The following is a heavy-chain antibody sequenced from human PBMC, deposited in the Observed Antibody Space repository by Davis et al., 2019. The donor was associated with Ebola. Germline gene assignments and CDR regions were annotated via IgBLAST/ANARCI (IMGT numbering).Heavy chain of an antibody. CDR3: ARRLTTAQTFDY. V-gene: IGHV3-48*02. CDR2: ISLSSSTI. D-gene: IGHD4-17*01. Sequence: PGGSLRLSCAASGFLFSDYSMNWVRQAPGKGLEWVSYISLSSSTIYYADSVRGRFTISRDNDKNSLFLQMNSLRDEDTAVYYCARRLTTAQTFDYWGQGTLVTVSS. J-gene: IGHJ4*02. CDR1: GFLFSDYS.